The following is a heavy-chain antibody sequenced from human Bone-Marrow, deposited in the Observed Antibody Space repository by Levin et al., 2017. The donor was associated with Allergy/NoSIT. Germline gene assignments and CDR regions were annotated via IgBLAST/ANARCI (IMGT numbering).Heavy chain of an antibody. J-gene: IGHJ4*02. CDR2: IYSGGES. Sequence: LSLTCAASGVTVSNNYMAWVRQAPGRGLEWVSLIYSGGESRYADSVRGRFTISRDSSTNTGYLEMKSLRAEDTAIYYCARNVPVTDLGYWGRGTLVTVSS. D-gene: IGHD3-10*02. CDR3: ARNVPVTDLGY. CDR1: GVTVSNNY. V-gene: IGHV3-53*01.